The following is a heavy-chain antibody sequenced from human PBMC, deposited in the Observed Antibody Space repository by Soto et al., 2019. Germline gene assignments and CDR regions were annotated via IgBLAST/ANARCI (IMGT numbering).Heavy chain of an antibody. D-gene: IGHD2-2*01. Sequence: ESGGGLVQPGGSLRLSCAASGFTFSSYAMSWVRQAPGKGLEWVSAISGSGGSTYYADSVKGRFTISRDNSKNTLYLQMNSLRAEDTAVYYCAKDIVVVPAANYYYYYYGMDVWGQGTTVTVSS. CDR3: AKDIVVVPAANYYYYYYGMDV. CDR2: ISGSGGST. CDR1: GFTFSSYA. V-gene: IGHV3-23*01. J-gene: IGHJ6*02.